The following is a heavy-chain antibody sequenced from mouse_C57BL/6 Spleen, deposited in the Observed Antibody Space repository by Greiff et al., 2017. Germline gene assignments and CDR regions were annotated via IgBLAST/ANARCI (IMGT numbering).Heavy chain of an antibody. Sequence: EVKLMESGGGLVQPKGSLKLSCAASGFTFNTYAMHWVRQAPGKGLEWVARIRSKSSNYATYYADSVKDRFTISRDDSQSMLYLQMNNLKTEDTAMYYCVRDPRHYYYGSSADWYFDVWGTGTTVTVSS. CDR1: GFTFNTYA. J-gene: IGHJ1*03. CDR2: IRSKSSNYAT. D-gene: IGHD1-1*01. CDR3: VRDPRHYYYGSSADWYFDV. V-gene: IGHV10-3*01.